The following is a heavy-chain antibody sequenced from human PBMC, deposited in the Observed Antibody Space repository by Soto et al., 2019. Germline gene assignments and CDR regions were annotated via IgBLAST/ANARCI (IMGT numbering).Heavy chain of an antibody. Sequence: PGGSLRLSCAASRFTFINYDMSWVRQAPGKGLEWVPTITGSGATTYYADSVKGRFTISRDNPKNTLYLQMNSLRVEDTGVYFCSTAASSSSGYWGQGTLVTVSS. CDR1: RFTFINYD. CDR3: STAASSSSGY. J-gene: IGHJ4*02. D-gene: IGHD6-6*01. CDR2: ITGSGATT. V-gene: IGHV3-23*01.